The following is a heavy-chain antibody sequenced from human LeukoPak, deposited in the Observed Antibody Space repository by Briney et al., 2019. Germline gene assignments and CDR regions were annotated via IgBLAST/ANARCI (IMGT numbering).Heavy chain of an antibody. D-gene: IGHD6-13*01. CDR2: IKQDGSEK. CDR1: GFTFSNLW. Sequence: GGSLSLSCAASGFTFSNLWMSWVRQAPGKGLKWVANIKQDGSEKYYVDSVKGRFTISRDNAQNSLYLQMNSLRAEDTAIYYCATSTAAAGTDWGQGTLVTVSS. V-gene: IGHV3-7*03. CDR3: ATSTAAAGTD. J-gene: IGHJ4*02.